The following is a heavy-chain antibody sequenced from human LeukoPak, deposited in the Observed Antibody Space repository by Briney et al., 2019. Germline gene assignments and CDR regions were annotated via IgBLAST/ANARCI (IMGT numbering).Heavy chain of an antibody. CDR3: ARENLWGSLDY. D-gene: IGHD7-27*01. Sequence: GGSLRLSCAASGFTFSSYSMNWVGQAPGKGLEWVSSITSSSSYIYYADSVKGRFTISRDNAKNSLDLQMNSLRAEDTAVYYCARENLWGSLDYWGQGTLVTVSS. CDR1: GFTFSSYS. CDR2: ITSSSSYI. V-gene: IGHV3-21*01. J-gene: IGHJ4*02.